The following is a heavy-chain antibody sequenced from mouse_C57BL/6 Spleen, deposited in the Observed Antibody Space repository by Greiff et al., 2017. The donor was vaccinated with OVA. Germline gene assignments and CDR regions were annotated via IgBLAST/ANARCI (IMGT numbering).Heavy chain of an antibody. J-gene: IGHJ4*01. CDR3: ARDARPQAAMDY. CDR2: SRNKANDYTT. D-gene: IGHD3-1*01. V-gene: IGHV7-1*01. Sequence: EVKLMESGGGLVQSGRSLRLSCATSGFTFSDFYMEWVRQAPGKGLEWIAASRNKANDYTTEYSASVKGRFIVSRDTSQSILYLQMNALRAEDTAIYYCARDARPQAAMDYWGQGTSVTVSS. CDR1: GFTFSDFY.